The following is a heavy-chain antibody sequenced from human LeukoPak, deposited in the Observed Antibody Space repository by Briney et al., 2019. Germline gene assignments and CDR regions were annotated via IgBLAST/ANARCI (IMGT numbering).Heavy chain of an antibody. Sequence: PGGSLRLSCAASGFTFSSYSMNWVRQAPGKGLEWVSSISSSSSYIYYADSVKGRFTISRDNAKNSLYLQMNSLRAEDTAVYYCARESTEGGYSGYDSIDYWGQGTLVTVSS. CDR2: ISSSSSYI. CDR3: ARESTEGGYSGYDSIDY. V-gene: IGHV3-21*01. CDR1: GFTFSSYS. J-gene: IGHJ4*02. D-gene: IGHD5-12*01.